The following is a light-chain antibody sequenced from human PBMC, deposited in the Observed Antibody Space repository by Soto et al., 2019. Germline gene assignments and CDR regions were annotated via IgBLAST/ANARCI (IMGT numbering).Light chain of an antibody. CDR3: QEYSRYPYT. V-gene: IGKV1-5*03. CDR2: RTS. J-gene: IGKJ2*01. CDR1: QSFSTW. Sequence: DIQMPQSPSTLSVSVGERVTITCRASQSFSTWLAWYQQKPGKAPKLLIYRTSSLKNGVPSRFSGSGSGTEFTLTITSLQPDDFATYYCQEYSRYPYTFGQGTKLEIK.